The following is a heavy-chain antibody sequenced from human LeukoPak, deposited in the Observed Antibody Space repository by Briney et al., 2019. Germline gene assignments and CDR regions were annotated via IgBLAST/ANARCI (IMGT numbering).Heavy chain of an antibody. J-gene: IGHJ3*02. Sequence: PGGSLRLSCAAPGFTFSSYAMSWVRQAPGKGLEWVSAISGSGGTTYYADSVKGRFTISRDNSKNTLYVQMNSLRAEDTAVYYCARVDSSSGNAFDIWGQGTMVTVSS. V-gene: IGHV3-23*01. CDR1: GFTFSSYA. D-gene: IGHD6-6*01. CDR2: ISGSGGTT. CDR3: ARVDSSSGNAFDI.